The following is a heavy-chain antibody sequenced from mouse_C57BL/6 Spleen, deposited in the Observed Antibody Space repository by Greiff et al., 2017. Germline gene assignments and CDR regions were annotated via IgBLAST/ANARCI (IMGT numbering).Heavy chain of an antibody. CDR3: AREGITTVVAPDY. Sequence: VQLQQSGPELVKPGASVKISCKASGYAFSSSWMNWVKPRPGKGLEWIGRIYPGDGDTNYNGKFKGKATLTADKSSSTAYMQLSSLTSEDSAVYFCAREGITTVVAPDYWGQGTTLTVSS. D-gene: IGHD1-1*01. CDR1: GYAFSSSW. CDR2: IYPGDGDT. J-gene: IGHJ2*01. V-gene: IGHV1-82*01.